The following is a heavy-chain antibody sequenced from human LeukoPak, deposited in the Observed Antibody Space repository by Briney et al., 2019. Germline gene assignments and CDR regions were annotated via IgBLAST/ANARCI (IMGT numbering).Heavy chain of an antibody. Sequence: GGSLRLSREASGLTFSSYGMSWVRQAPGKGLEWVSVIYSGGSTYYADSVKGRFTISRDNSKNTLYLQMNSLRAEDTAVYYCARSGGITMVRGVTLPGGFDYWGQGTLVTVSS. CDR3: ARSGGITMVRGVTLPGGFDY. CDR2: IYSGGST. CDR1: GLTFSSYG. D-gene: IGHD3-10*01. V-gene: IGHV3-53*01. J-gene: IGHJ4*02.